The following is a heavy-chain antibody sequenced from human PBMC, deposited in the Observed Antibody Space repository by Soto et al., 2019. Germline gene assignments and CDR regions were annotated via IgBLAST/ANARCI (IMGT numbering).Heavy chain of an antibody. V-gene: IGHV3-30-3*01. CDR1: GFTFSSYA. CDR3: AREETAAAGYYYYGMDV. Sequence: GGSLRLSCAASGFTFSSYAMHWVRQAPGKGLEWVAVISYDGSNKYYADSVEGRFTISRDNSKNTLYLQMNSLRAEDTAVYYCAREETAAAGYYYYGMDVWGQGTTVTVSS. CDR2: ISYDGSNK. J-gene: IGHJ6*02. D-gene: IGHD6-13*01.